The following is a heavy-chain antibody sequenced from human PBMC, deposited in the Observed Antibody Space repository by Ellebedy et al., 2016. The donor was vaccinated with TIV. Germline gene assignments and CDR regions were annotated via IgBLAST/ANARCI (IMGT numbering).Heavy chain of an antibody. J-gene: IGHJ6*02. Sequence: GESLKISXAASGFTFNNYAMNWVRQAPGKGLEWVSAISNSGVATYYADSVKGRFTISRDNSKNTLYLQMNSLRAEDTAVYYCARDSGGISYFYGMDVWGQGTTVTVSS. CDR2: ISNSGVAT. V-gene: IGHV3-23*01. D-gene: IGHD2-15*01. CDR1: GFTFNNYA. CDR3: ARDSGGISYFYGMDV.